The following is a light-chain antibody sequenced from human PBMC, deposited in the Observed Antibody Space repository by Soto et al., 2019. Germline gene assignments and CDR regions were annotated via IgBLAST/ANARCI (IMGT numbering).Light chain of an antibody. V-gene: IGLV2-14*01. CDR1: SSNVGGYNY. Sequence: QSVLTQPASVSGSPGQSITISCNETSSNVGGYNYVSWYQHHPGKAPKLMIFEVSTRPSGVSNRFSGSKSGNTASLTISGLQAEDEADYYCSSYISSSTLVIFGGGTKLTVL. CDR3: SSYISSSTLVI. CDR2: EVS. J-gene: IGLJ2*01.